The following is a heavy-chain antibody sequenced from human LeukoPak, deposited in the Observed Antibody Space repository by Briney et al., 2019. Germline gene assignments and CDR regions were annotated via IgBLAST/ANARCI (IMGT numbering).Heavy chain of an antibody. J-gene: IGHJ3*02. CDR3: ARHPFSWTALDAFDI. CDR2: IYYSGST. CDR1: GGSISSSSYY. D-gene: IGHD2-21*02. V-gene: IGHV4-39*01. Sequence: SETLSLTCTVSGGSISSSSYYWGWIRQPPGKGLEWIGSIYYSGSTYYNPSLKSRVTISVDTSKNQFSLKLSSVTAADTAVYYCARHPFSWTALDAFDIWGQGTMVTVSS.